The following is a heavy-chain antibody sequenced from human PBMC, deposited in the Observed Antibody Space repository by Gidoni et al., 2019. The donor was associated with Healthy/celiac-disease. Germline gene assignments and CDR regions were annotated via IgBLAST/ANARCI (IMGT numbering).Heavy chain of an antibody. D-gene: IGHD3-22*01. CDR1: GFTFSSYA. V-gene: IGHV3-23*01. CDR2: ISGSGGST. J-gene: IGHJ4*02. Sequence: EVPLLESGVGLVQPGGSLRLSCAASGFTFSSYAMRWVRQAPGKGVEWGSAISGSGGSTDYADSVKGRFTISRDNSKNTLYLQMNSLRAEDTAVYYCAKPHNDSSGYYRGGFDYWGQGTLVTVSS. CDR3: AKPHNDSSGYYRGGFDY.